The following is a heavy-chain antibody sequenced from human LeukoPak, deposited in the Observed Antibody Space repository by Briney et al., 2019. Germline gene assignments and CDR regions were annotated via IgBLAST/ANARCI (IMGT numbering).Heavy chain of an antibody. CDR1: GGSFSGYY. D-gene: IGHD3-22*01. CDR2: INHSGST. CDR3: ARGRTWLFYYFDY. J-gene: IGHJ4*02. V-gene: IGHV4-34*01. Sequence: SETLSLTCAVYGGSFSGYYWSWIRQPPGKGLEWIGEINHSGSTNYNPSLKSRVTISVDTSKNQFSLKLSSVTAADTAVYYCARGRTWLFYYFDYWGQGTLVTVST.